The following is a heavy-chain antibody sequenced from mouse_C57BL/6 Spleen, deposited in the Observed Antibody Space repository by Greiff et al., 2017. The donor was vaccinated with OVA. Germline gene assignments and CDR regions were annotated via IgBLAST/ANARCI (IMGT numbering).Heavy chain of an antibody. CDR2: IDPSDSET. Sequence: VQLQQPGAELVRPGSSVKLSCKASGYTFTSYWMHWVKQRPIQGLEWIGNIDPSDSETHYNQKFKDKATLTVDKSSSTAYMQLSSLTSEDSAVYYGARGGGDYYYAMDYWGQGTSVTVSS. V-gene: IGHV1-52*01. CDR1: GYTFTSYW. D-gene: IGHD2-13*01. CDR3: ARGGGDYYYAMDY. J-gene: IGHJ4*01.